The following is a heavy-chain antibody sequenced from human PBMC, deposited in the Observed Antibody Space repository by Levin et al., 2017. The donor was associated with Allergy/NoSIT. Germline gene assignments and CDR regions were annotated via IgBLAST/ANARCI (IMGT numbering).Heavy chain of an antibody. D-gene: IGHD5-18*01. CDR1: GGSISSGGYS. V-gene: IGHV4-30-2*01. CDR3: ARVARYSYGYYFDY. Sequence: SETLSLTCAVSGGSISSGGYSWSWIRQPPGKGLEWIGNIYLSGSTNDNPSLKSRVTMSVDRSKNQFSLKLSYVTAAYTAVYYCARVARYSYGYYFDYWGPGTLVTVSS. CDR2: IYLSGST. J-gene: IGHJ4*02.